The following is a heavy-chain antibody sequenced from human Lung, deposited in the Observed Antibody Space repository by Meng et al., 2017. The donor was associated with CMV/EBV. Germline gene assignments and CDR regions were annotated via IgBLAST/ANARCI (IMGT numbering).Heavy chain of an antibody. V-gene: IGHV4-34*01. J-gene: IGHJ6*02. CDR3: ARSYSYGWGPYYYYYGMDV. CDR2: INHSGST. Sequence: LSCAVYGGSFSGYYWSWIRQPPGKGLEWIGEINHSGSTNYNPSLKSRVTISVDTSKNQFSLKLSSVTAADTAVYYCARSYSYGWGPYYYYYGMDVWXQGTTVTVSS. D-gene: IGHD5-18*01. CDR1: GGSFSGYY.